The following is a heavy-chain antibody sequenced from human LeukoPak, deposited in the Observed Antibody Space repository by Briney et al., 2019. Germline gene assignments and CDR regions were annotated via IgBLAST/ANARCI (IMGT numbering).Heavy chain of an antibody. CDR2: INPNSGGT. J-gene: IGHJ5*02. CDR1: GYTFTGYY. D-gene: IGHD3-22*01. V-gene: IGHV1-2*02. Sequence: ASVKVSCKASGYTFTGYYMHWVRQAPGQGLEWMGWINPNSGGTNYAQKFQGRVTMTRDTSISTAYMELSRLRSDDTAVYYCARGRDYYDSSGYYHWFDPWGQGTLVIVSS. CDR3: ARGRDYYDSSGYYHWFDP.